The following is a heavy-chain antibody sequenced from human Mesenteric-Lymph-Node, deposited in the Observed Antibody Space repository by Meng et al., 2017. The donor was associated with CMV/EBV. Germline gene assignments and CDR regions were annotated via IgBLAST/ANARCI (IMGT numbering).Heavy chain of an antibody. V-gene: IGHV3-74*01. Sequence: GESLKISCAASGFSFSNCWMHWVRQAPGKGLVWISRITPDGSSTNYADSVKGRFTISRDNAKNTLFLQMNSLRVDDTAVYYCATTWFGESIDYWGQGALVTVSS. D-gene: IGHD3-10*01. CDR2: ITPDGSST. CDR1: GFSFSNCW. CDR3: ATTWFGESIDY. J-gene: IGHJ4*02.